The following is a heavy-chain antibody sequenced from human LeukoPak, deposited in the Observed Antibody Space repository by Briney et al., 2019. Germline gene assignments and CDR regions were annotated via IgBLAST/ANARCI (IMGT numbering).Heavy chain of an antibody. V-gene: IGHV4-39*01. J-gene: IGHJ4*02. D-gene: IGHD3-22*01. Sequence: PSETLSLTCTVSGGSISSNNYYWGWIRLPPGKGLEWIGSVHCSGSTYYNPSLKSRVTISVDTSKNQFSLKLTSVTAADTAVYYCARPHYYDASGPFEFWGQGTQVTVSS. CDR3: ARPHYYDASGPFEF. CDR2: VHCSGST. CDR1: GGSISSNNYY.